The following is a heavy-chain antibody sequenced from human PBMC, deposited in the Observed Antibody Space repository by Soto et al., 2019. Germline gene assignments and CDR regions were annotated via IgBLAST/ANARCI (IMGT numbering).Heavy chain of an antibody. CDR3: ARLGGYYQALDT. V-gene: IGHV4-59*08. CDR2: IYYTGTT. J-gene: IGHJ5*02. Sequence: SETLSLTCTVSGGSISLYYWSWIRQPPGKGLEWIGYIYYTGTTRYNPSIKSRVTTSVDTSKNQFSLKLSSVTAADTAVYYCARLGGYYQALDTWGQGTLVTVS. CDR1: GGSISLYY. D-gene: IGHD3-22*01.